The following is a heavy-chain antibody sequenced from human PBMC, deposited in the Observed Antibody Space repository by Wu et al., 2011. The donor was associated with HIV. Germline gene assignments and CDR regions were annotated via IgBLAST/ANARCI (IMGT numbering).Heavy chain of an antibody. D-gene: IGHD2-2*01. CDR2: ILPMFGST. Sequence: QVQLVQSGAEVKKAGSSVKVSCKASGNTFSGYAVSWVRQAPGQGLGWMGGILPMFGSTNYARKFQGRVTIIADKSATTVYMELRSLRSEDTAMYYCARSGVSAEYYFYYLNVWGKGTTVTVSS. CDR1: GNTFSGYA. CDR3: ARSGVSAEYYFYYLNV. J-gene: IGHJ6*03. V-gene: IGHV1-69*14.